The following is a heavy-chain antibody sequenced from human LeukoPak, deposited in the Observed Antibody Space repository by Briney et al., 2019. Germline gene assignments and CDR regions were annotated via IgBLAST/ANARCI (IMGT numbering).Heavy chain of an antibody. V-gene: IGHV3-30*18. D-gene: IGHD6-19*01. Sequence: GGSLSLSCAASGFSFSSYGMHWVPQAPGKGLEWLALISYDGSNKYYADSVKGRFTISRDNSKNTLYLQMNSLGAEDTAVYYCAKEITRPNRAVAGLNYWGQGTLVTVSS. CDR3: AKEITRPNRAVAGLNY. CDR1: GFSFSSYG. CDR2: ISYDGSNK. J-gene: IGHJ4*02.